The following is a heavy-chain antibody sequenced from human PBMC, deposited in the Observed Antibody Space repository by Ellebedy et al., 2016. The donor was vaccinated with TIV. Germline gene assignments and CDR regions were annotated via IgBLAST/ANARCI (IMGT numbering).Heavy chain of an antibody. CDR3: ARGLRDDSNYAPYDY. V-gene: IGHV4-34*01. D-gene: IGHD5-24*01. J-gene: IGHJ4*02. CDR2: INHSGGT. Sequence: SETLSLXCAIYGGSFSNYYYNWIRQPPGKGLEWIGDINHSGGTNYNPSLKSRVTISVDTSKKQFSLNLNSVTAADTAVYYCARGLRDDSNYAPYDYWGQGTLVTVSS. CDR1: GGSFSNYY.